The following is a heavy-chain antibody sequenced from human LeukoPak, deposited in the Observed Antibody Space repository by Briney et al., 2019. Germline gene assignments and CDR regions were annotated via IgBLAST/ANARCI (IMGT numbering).Heavy chain of an antibody. J-gene: IGHJ1*01. Sequence: SGTLSLTCAVSGGSISSSNWWSWVRQPPGKGLEWIGEIYHSGSTTYNPSLKSRVTISVDKSKNQFSLKLSSVTAADTAVYYCARVIQLPKEYFQHWGQGTLVTVSS. CDR2: IYHSGST. CDR1: GGSISSSNW. V-gene: IGHV4-4*02. D-gene: IGHD2-2*01. CDR3: ARVIQLPKEYFQH.